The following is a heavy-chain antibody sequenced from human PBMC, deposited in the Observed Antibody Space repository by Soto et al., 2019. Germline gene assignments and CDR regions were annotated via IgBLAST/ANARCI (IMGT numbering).Heavy chain of an antibody. CDR2: ISYDGSNK. V-gene: IGHV3-30*03. CDR3: AIWEYYFDY. Sequence: GGSLSLSCAASGFTFSSYGMHWVRQAPGKGLEWVAVISYDGSNKYYADSVKGRFTISRDNSKNTLYLQMNSLRAEDTAVYYCAIWEYYFDYWGQGTLVTVSS. D-gene: IGHD3-3*01. J-gene: IGHJ4*02. CDR1: GFTFSSYG.